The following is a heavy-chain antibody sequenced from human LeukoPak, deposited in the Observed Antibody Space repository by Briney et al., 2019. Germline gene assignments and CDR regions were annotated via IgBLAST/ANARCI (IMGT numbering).Heavy chain of an antibody. CDR1: GFTFSSYA. V-gene: IGHV3-23*01. J-gene: IGHJ4*02. CDR2: ISGSGGST. CDR3: AKDLRGYNYGFYFDY. D-gene: IGHD5-18*01. Sequence: GGSLRLSCAASGFTFSSYAMSWVRQAPGKGLEWVSAISGSGGSTYYADSVKGRFTISRDNSKNTLYLQTNSLRAEDTAVYYCAKDLRGYNYGFYFDYWGQGTLVTASS.